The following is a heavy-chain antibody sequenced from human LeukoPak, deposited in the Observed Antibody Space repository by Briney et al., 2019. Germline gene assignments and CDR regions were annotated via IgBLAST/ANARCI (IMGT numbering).Heavy chain of an antibody. CDR3: ATSGSYSGLYGMDV. CDR2: IWPGDSDT. J-gene: IGHJ6*04. D-gene: IGHD3-10*01. CDR1: GYSFSNYW. V-gene: IGHV5-51*01. Sequence: PGKSLKISCKGSGYSFSNYWIAWVRQMPGKGLEWMGIIWPGDSDTRYSPSFQGQVTISADKSTSTAYLQWSSLKASDIATYYCATSGSYSGLYGMDVWGKGTTVTVSS.